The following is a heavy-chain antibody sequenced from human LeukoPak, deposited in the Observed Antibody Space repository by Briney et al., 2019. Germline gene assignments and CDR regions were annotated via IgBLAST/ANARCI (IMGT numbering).Heavy chain of an antibody. D-gene: IGHD5-18*01. Sequence: ASVKVSCKASGYTFTGYYMHWVRQAPGQGLEWMGWINPNSGGTNYAQKFQGRVTMTRDTSISTAYMELSRLRSDDTAVHYCARAPGGGYSYGPIDYWGQGTLVTVSS. CDR2: INPNSGGT. CDR1: GYTFTGYY. V-gene: IGHV1-2*02. J-gene: IGHJ4*02. CDR3: ARAPGGGYSYGPIDY.